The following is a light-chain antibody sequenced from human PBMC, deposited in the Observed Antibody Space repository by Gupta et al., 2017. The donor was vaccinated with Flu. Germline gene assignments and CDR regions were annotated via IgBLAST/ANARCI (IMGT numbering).Light chain of an antibody. Sequence: DIVMTQSPLSLPVTPGEPASISRRSSQSLLRSNGYAYLEWYLQKPGQSPQLLIYLGSNRASGVPDRFSGSGSGSGTDFTLKISSVEPEDVGLYYCKQALQSPRTFGQGTKVEIK. V-gene: IGKV2-28*01. J-gene: IGKJ1*01. CDR2: LGS. CDR1: QSLLRSNGYAY. CDR3: KQALQSPRT.